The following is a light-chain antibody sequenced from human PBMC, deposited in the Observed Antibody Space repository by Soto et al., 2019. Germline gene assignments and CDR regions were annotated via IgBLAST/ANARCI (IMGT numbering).Light chain of an antibody. CDR3: QQYGSSPQVT. V-gene: IGKV3-20*01. Sequence: EIVLTQSPGTLSLSPGERATLSCRASQSVRSSYLAWYQQKPGQAPRLLIYGASYRATGIPDRFSGSGSGTAFTLTISRLEPEDFPVYYCQQYGSSPQVTFGQGTRLEI. CDR2: GAS. CDR1: QSVRSSY. J-gene: IGKJ5*01.